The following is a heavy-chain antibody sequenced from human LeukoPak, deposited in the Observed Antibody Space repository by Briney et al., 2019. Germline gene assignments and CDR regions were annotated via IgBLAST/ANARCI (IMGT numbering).Heavy chain of an antibody. Sequence: GGSLRLSCAASGFTVSSNYMSWVRQAPGKGLEWVSVIYSGGSTYYADSVKGRFTISRDNSKNTLYLQMNSLRAEDTAVYYCARERRWLQLGYFDYWGQGTLVTVSS. V-gene: IGHV3-66*01. D-gene: IGHD5-24*01. J-gene: IGHJ4*02. CDR3: ARERRWLQLGYFDY. CDR1: GFTVSSNY. CDR2: IYSGGST.